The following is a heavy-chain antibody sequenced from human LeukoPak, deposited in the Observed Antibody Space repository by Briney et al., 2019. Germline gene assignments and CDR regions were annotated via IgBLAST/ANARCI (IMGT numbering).Heavy chain of an antibody. D-gene: IGHD2-15*01. J-gene: IGHJ3*02. CDR2: IYYSGST. Sequence: SETLSLTRTVSGGSISSSSYYWGWIRQPPGKGLEWIGSIYYSGSTYYNPSLKSRVTISVDTSKNQFSLKLSSVTAADTAVYYCAGPVYCSGGSCYQGHDAFDIWGQGTMVTVSS. CDR3: AGPVYCSGGSCYQGHDAFDI. V-gene: IGHV4-39*01. CDR1: GGSISSSSYY.